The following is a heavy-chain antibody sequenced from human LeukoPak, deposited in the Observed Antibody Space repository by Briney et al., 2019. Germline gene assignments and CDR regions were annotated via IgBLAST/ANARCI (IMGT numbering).Heavy chain of an antibody. CDR1: GYTFTGYY. CDR3: AREGHLHYYDSSGYSVGDY. Sequence: ASVKVSCKASGYTFTGYYMHWVRQAPGQGLEWMGWINPNSGGTNYAQKFQGWVTMTRDTSISTAYMELSRLRSDDTAVYYCAREGHLHYYDSSGYSVGDYWGQGTLVTVSS. CDR2: INPNSGGT. D-gene: IGHD3-22*01. J-gene: IGHJ4*02. V-gene: IGHV1-2*04.